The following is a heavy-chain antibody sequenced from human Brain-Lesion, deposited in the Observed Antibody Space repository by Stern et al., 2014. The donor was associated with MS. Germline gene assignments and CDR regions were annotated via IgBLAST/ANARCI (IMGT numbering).Heavy chain of an antibody. CDR2: MNPYSGTT. Sequence: VHLVESGAEVKKPGASVKVSCKASGYTFSSYDITWVRQASGHGLEWMGWMNPYSGTTGYAQKFKGRVSMTSDPSISTVYMELTSLTSYDTAGYFCARAVRNQLLSEYWGQGTLVTVSS. V-gene: IGHV1-8*01. J-gene: IGHJ4*02. D-gene: IGHD2-2*01. CDR3: ARAVRNQLLSEY. CDR1: GYTFSSYD.